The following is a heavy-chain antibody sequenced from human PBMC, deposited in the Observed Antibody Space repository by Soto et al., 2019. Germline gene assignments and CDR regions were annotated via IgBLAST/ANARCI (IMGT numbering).Heavy chain of an antibody. Sequence: EVQLLESGGGLVQPGGSLRLSCAASGFTISSYTMMWVRQAPGKGLDWVSAIGGGGGGTYYADSVKGRFTISIDNSKNTLYLQMNSLRAEDTAIYHCANVGPGFWGQGTLVTVSS. D-gene: IGHD1-26*01. CDR2: IGGGGGGT. J-gene: IGHJ4*02. CDR1: GFTISSYT. CDR3: ANVGPGF. V-gene: IGHV3-23*01.